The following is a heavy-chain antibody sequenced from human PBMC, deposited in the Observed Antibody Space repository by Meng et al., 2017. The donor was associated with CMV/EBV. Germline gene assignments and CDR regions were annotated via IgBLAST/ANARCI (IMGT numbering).Heavy chain of an antibody. Sequence: GSLRLSCTVSGGSISSSSYYWGWIRQPPGKGLEWIGSIYYSGSTYHNPSLKSRVTISVDTSKNQFSLKLSSVTAADTAVYYCARDLGYCSSTSCYLYYYYGMDVWGQGTTVTVSS. D-gene: IGHD2-2*01. CDR3: ARDLGYCSSTSCYLYYYYGMDV. J-gene: IGHJ6*02. V-gene: IGHV4-39*07. CDR1: GGSISSSSYY. CDR2: IYYSGST.